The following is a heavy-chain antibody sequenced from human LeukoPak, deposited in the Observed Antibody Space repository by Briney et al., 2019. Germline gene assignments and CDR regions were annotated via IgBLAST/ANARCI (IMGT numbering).Heavy chain of an antibody. V-gene: IGHV1-18*01. CDR3: ARDKCSSTSCYPNFDY. J-gene: IGHJ4*02. CDR2: ISAYNGNT. CDR1: GYTFTSYG. D-gene: IGHD2-2*01. Sequence: ASVKVSCKASGYTFTSYGISWVRQAPGQGLEWMGWISAYNGNTNYAQKLQGRVTMTTDTSTSTAYMELRSLRSDDTAVYYCARDKCSSTSCYPNFDYWGQGTLVTVPS.